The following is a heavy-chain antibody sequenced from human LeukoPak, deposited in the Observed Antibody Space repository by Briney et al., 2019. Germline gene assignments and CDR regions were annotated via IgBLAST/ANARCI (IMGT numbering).Heavy chain of an antibody. CDR3: ALLAVASDFDY. CDR2: IGSSGRTR. CDR1: GFPFSFYE. Sequence: GGSLRLSCAVSGFPFSFYEINWVRQAPGKGLEWVSNIGSSGRTRYYADSVKGRFSISRDNAKNSLYLQMNSLRVEDTGVYYCALLAVASDFDYWGQGALVTISS. J-gene: IGHJ4*02. V-gene: IGHV3-48*03. D-gene: IGHD6-19*01.